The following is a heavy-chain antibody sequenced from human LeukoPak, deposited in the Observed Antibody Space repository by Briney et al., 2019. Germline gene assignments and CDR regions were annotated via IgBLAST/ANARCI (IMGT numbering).Heavy chain of an antibody. CDR2: IYNSGST. V-gene: IGHV4-59*08. Sequence: PSETLSPTCTVSGGSMNSYYWTWIRQPPGKELEWIGYIYNSGSTNYNPSLKSRVTISTDTSKKQFSLRVSSVTAADTAVYYCARRLRIEGGTRRGDALDMWGQGTMVTVSS. CDR3: ARRLRIEGGTRRGDALDM. CDR1: GGSMNSYY. D-gene: IGHD1-26*01. J-gene: IGHJ3*02.